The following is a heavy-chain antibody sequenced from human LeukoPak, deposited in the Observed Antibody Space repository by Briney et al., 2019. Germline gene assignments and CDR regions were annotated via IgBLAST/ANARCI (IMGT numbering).Heavy chain of an antibody. CDR2: ICGSSDRT. D-gene: IGHD6-13*01. Sequence: GGSVRLSCSVSGFTLSSLAMICVRPAPGKGLVWVSSICGSSDRTYYADSVKGRFTISRDDAKNTLYLEMSGLSAEDTAVYCGAKDAAYSSSWYFDYWGQGTLVTVSS. J-gene: IGHJ4*02. CDR1: GFTLSSLA. V-gene: IGHV3-23*01. CDR3: AKDAAYSSSWYFDY.